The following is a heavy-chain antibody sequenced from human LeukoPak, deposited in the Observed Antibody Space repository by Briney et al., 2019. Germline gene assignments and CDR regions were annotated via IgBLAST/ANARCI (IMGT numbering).Heavy chain of an antibody. Sequence: SETLSLTCTVSGGSISSYSWSWVRQSPGKGLEWIGYIYYSGSTNYNPSLKSRVTILVDTSTNQFSLKLSSVTAADTGVYYCARHSRGAYNYYGTDVWGQGTTVTVSS. J-gene: IGHJ6*02. D-gene: IGHD1-26*01. V-gene: IGHV4-59*08. CDR3: ARHSRGAYNYYGTDV. CDR2: IYYSGST. CDR1: GGSISSYS.